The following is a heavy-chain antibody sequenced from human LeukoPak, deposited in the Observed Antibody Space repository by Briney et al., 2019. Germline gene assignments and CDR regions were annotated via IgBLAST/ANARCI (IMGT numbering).Heavy chain of an antibody. CDR2: INPSGGST. Sequence: ASVKVSCEASGYTFTSYYMHWVRQAPGQGLEWMGIINPSGGSTSYAQKFQGRVTMTRDTSTSTVYMELSSLRSEDTAVYYCARESVGVVVVVAATHYYYGMDVWGQGTTVTVSS. D-gene: IGHD2-15*01. V-gene: IGHV1-46*01. CDR1: GYTFTSYY. CDR3: ARESVGVVVVVAATHYYYGMDV. J-gene: IGHJ6*02.